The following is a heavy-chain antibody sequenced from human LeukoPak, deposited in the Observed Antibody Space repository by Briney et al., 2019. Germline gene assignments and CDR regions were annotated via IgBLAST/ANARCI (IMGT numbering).Heavy chain of an antibody. D-gene: IGHD6-19*01. V-gene: IGHV3-9*01. CDR2: ITWNSAPI. Sequence: PGGSLRLSCVASGFSFDDYAMHWVRQVPGKGLEWVSGITWNSAPIGYADSVKGRFTISRDNSRNSLYLQMNSLTVEDTAVYYCAKNRSGWYYLDYWGQGTPVTVSS. CDR3: AKNRSGWYYLDY. CDR1: GFSFDDYA. J-gene: IGHJ4*02.